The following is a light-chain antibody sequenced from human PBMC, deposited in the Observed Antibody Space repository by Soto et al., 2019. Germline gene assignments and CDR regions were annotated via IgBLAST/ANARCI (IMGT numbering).Light chain of an antibody. Sequence: QSALTQPASVSGSPGQSITISCTGTSSDVGGSNYVSWYQQHPGKAPKLMIYDVSNRPSGVSNRFSGSKSGNTASLTISWLQTEDEADYYCGSYTSSSTLYVFGTWTKLTVL. CDR2: DVS. CDR1: SSDVGGSNY. J-gene: IGLJ1*01. CDR3: GSYTSSSTLYV. V-gene: IGLV2-14*01.